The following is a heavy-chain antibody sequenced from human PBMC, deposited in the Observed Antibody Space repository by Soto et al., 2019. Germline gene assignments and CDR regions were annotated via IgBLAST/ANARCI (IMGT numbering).Heavy chain of an antibody. CDR2: IIPIFGTA. V-gene: IGHV1-69*13. D-gene: IGHD2-15*01. CDR3: ARGGVESGSGTTTDASYYYGMDV. Sequence: ASVKVACKASGGTFSSYAISWVRQAPGQGLEWMGGIIPIFGTANYAQKFQGRVTITADESTSTAYMELSSLRSEDTAVYYCARGGVESGSGTTTDASYYYGMDVWGQGTTVPVSS. J-gene: IGHJ6*02. CDR1: GGTFSSYA.